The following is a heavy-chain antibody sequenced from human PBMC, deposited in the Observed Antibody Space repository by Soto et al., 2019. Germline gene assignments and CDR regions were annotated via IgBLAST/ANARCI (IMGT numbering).Heavy chain of an antibody. Sequence: QVQLVQSGAEVKKPGASVKVSCKASGYTFTSYGISWVRQAPGQGLEWMGWISAYNGNTNYEQKLQGRVTMTTDTSTSTAYMELRSLRSDDTAVYYCASGANDFWSGYYGLDYFDYGGQGTLVTVSS. CDR3: ASGANDFWSGYYGLDYFDY. D-gene: IGHD3-3*01. CDR2: ISAYNGNT. J-gene: IGHJ4*02. CDR1: GYTFTSYG. V-gene: IGHV1-18*04.